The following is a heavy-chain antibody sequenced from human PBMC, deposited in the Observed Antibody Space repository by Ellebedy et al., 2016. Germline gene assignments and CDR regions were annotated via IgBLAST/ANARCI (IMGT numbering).Heavy chain of an antibody. CDR3: ARGAPGEAVAGPGDAFDI. J-gene: IGHJ3*02. CDR2: ISSSGSTI. V-gene: IGHV3-11*01. CDR1: GFTFNDYY. D-gene: IGHD6-19*01. Sequence: GESLKISCAASGFTFNDYYMSWIRQAPGKGLEWVSYISSSGSTIYYADSVKGRFTISRDNAKNSLYLQMNSLRAEDTAVYYCARGAPGEAVAGPGDAFDIWGQGTMVTVSS.